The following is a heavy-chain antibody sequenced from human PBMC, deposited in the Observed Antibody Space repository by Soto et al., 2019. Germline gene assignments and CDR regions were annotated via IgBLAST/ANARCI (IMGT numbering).Heavy chain of an antibody. Sequence: PXESLRLSCSTSGFTFSVYKMHWVRQAPGKGLEYVSGISNQGDTTYYADSVKGRFTISRDNSKNTLYLEMNSLRAEDTAVYYCARESEDLTSNFDYWGQGTLVTVSS. CDR1: GFTFSVYK. CDR2: ISNQGDTT. V-gene: IGHV3-64*04. CDR3: ARESEDLTSNFDY. J-gene: IGHJ4*02.